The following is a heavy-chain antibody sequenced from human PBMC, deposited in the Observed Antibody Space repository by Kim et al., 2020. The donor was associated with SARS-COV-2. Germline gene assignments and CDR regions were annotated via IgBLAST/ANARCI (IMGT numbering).Heavy chain of an antibody. Sequence: ASVKVSCKASGYTFTSYAMHWVRQAPGQRLEWMGWINAGNGNTKYSQKFQGRVTITRDTSASTAYMELSSLRYEDTAVYYCARVVCGGDCSGVWGQGTLVTVSS. J-gene: IGHJ4*02. D-gene: IGHD2-21*02. CDR2: INAGNGNT. V-gene: IGHV1-3*01. CDR3: ARVVCGGDCSGV. CDR1: GYTFTSYA.